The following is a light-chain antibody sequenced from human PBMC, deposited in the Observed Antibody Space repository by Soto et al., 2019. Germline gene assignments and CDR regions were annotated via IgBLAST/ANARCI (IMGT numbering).Light chain of an antibody. V-gene: IGKV3-11*01. CDR3: QQRSNWPRT. J-gene: IGKJ1*01. CDR2: DTS. Sequence: EIVLTQSPATLSLSPGERATLSCRASQSVSKYLDWFQQKPGQAPRLLIYDTSNRATGIPARVSGSGSGTDFTLTISSLEPEDFAVYYCQQRSNWPRTFGQGTKVDIK. CDR1: QSVSKY.